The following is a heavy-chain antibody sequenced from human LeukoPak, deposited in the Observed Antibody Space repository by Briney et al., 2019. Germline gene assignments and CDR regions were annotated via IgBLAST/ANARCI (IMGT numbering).Heavy chain of an antibody. D-gene: IGHD4-17*01. CDR1: GGTFSSYA. Sequence: SVKVSCKASGGTFSSYAISWVRQAPGQGLEWMGRIIPIFGTANYAQKFQGRVTITTDESTSTAYMELSSRRSEETAVYYCAQLVRVGYGDRDWGQGTLVTVSS. CDR2: IIPIFGTA. V-gene: IGHV1-69*05. J-gene: IGHJ4*02. CDR3: AQLVRVGYGDRD.